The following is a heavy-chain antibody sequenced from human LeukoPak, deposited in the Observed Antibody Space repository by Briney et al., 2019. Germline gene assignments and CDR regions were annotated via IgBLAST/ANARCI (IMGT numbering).Heavy chain of an antibody. V-gene: IGHV4-30-4*01. CDR1: GGSISSGNYY. J-gene: IGHJ4*02. Sequence: PSETLSLTCTVSGGSISSGNYYWSWIRQPPGKGLEWIAYIYYSGSTYYNPSLESQVTIPVDTSRNQFSLKVTSVTAADTAVYYCASAYDDRSGSRFDHWGQGTLVTVSS. CDR2: IYYSGST. D-gene: IGHD3-22*01. CDR3: ASAYDDRSGSRFDH.